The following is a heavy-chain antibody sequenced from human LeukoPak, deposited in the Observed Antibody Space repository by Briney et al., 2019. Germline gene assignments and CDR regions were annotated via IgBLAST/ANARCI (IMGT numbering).Heavy chain of an antibody. CDR2: IYYSGST. CDR1: GGSISNYY. J-gene: IGHJ3*02. CDR3: ARVYYDILTGYSDAFDI. Sequence: SETLSLTCTVSGGSISNYYWSWIRQPPGKGLEWIGYIYYSGSTNYNPSLKSRVTISVDTSKNQFSLKLSSVTAADTAVYYCARVYYDILTGYSDAFDIWGQGTMVTVSS. V-gene: IGHV4-59*01. D-gene: IGHD3-9*01.